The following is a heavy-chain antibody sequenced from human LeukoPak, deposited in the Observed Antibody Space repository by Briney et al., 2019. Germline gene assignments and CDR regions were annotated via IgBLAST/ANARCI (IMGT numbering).Heavy chain of an antibody. D-gene: IGHD4-23*01. Sequence: GGSLRLSCAASGFTFSNYGMHWVRQAPGKGLEWVAVVSYGGTNKYYADSVKGRFTISRDNPKNTLYLQMNSLRAEDTAVYYCARGTEDYGGSPDATIRRPFAIWGQGTMVTVST. CDR2: VSYGGTNK. V-gene: IGHV3-30*03. CDR3: ARGTEDYGGSPDATIRRPFAI. CDR1: GFTFSNYG. J-gene: IGHJ3*02.